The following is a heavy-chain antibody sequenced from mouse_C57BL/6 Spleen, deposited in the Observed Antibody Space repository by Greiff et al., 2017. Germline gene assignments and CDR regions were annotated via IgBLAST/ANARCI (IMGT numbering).Heavy chain of an antibody. D-gene: IGHD4-1*01. J-gene: IGHJ2*01. CDR1: GYTFTSYW. V-gene: IGHV1-7*01. CDR2: INPSSGYT. CDR3: ASYWDSKGYYFDY. Sequence: QVQLQQSGAELAKPGASVKLSCKASGYTFTSYWMHWVKQRPGQGLEWIGYINPSSGYTKYNQKFKDKATLTADKSSSTAYMQLSSLTYEDSAVYYCASYWDSKGYYFDYWGQGTTLTVSS.